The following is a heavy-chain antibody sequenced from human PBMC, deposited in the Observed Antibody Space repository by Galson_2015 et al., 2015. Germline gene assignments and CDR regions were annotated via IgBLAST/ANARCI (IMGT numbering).Heavy chain of an antibody. CDR1: GVTFGRSW. J-gene: IGHJ4*02. D-gene: IGHD5-24*01. Sequence: SLRLCCEASGVTFGRSWMDWVRHTPGQGLAWVGHINRAGGSASYADAVKGRFTISRDNAKNMLYLQMNSLRAEDTAVYYCARDPERGDGYVLDYWGQGTLVTVSS. V-gene: IGHV3-74*01. CDR3: ARDPERGDGYVLDY. CDR2: INRAGGSA.